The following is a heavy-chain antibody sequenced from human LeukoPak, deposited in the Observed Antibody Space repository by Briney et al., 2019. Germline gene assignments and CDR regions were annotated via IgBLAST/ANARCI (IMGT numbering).Heavy chain of an antibody. D-gene: IGHD2-2*01. J-gene: IGHJ3*02. CDR3: AREGNTNRHYAFDI. CDR1: GFTFSSYG. Sequence: GRSLRLSCAASGFTFSSYGMHWVRQAPGKGLEWVAVIWYDGSNKYYADSVKGRFTISRDNSKKALYLQMNGLRAEDTAVYYFAREGNTNRHYAFDIWGQGKRVTVSS. CDR2: IWYDGSNK. V-gene: IGHV3-33*01.